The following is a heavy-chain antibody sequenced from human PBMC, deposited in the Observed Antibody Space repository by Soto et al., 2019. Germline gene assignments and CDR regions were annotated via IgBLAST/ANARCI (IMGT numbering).Heavy chain of an antibody. CDR1: GYTFTSYA. J-gene: IGHJ5*02. D-gene: IGHD3-10*01. CDR3: ARDGYYGSGSYYNKHYNWFDP. V-gene: IGHV1-3*01. Sequence: ASVKVSCKASGYTFTSYAMHWVRQAPGQRLEWMGWINAGNGNTKYSQKFQGRVTITRDTSASTAYMELSSLRSEDTAVYYCARDGYYGSGSYYNKHYNWFDPWGQGTLVTVSS. CDR2: INAGNGNT.